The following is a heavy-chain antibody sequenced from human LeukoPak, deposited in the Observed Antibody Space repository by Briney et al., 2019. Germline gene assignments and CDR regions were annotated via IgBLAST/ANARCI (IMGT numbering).Heavy chain of an antibody. CDR2: INPSGGST. J-gene: IGHJ4*02. CDR1: GYTFTSYY. V-gene: IGHV1-46*01. D-gene: IGHD3-22*01. Sequence: ASVTVSRKASGYTFTSYYMHWVRQPPGQGLEWMGIINPSGGSTSYAQKFQGRVTMTSDTSTSTVYMELSRLRSEGTAVYYCARVSPRKGDSSGYYGYWGQGTLVTVSS. CDR3: ARVSPRKGDSSGYYGY.